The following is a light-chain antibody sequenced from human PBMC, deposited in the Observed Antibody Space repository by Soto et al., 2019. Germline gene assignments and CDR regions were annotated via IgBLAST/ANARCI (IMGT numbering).Light chain of an antibody. CDR3: QQYGRSGT. Sequence: EIVLTQSPATLSLSPGERATLSCRASQSVSSYLAWYQQKPGQAPRLLIYGASNGATGIPDRFSGSGSGTDFTLTISRLEPEDFAVYYCQQYGRSGTFGQGTKVDIK. V-gene: IGKV3-20*01. J-gene: IGKJ1*01. CDR2: GAS. CDR1: QSVSSY.